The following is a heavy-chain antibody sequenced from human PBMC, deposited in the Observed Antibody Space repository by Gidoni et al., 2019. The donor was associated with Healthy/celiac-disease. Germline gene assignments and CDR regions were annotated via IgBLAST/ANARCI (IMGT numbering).Heavy chain of an antibody. CDR2: IIPIFGTA. D-gene: IGHD3-10*01. CDR1: GGTFSSYA. J-gene: IGHJ4*02. V-gene: IGHV1-69*01. Sequence: QVQLVQSGAEVKKPGPSVKVSCKASGGTFSSYAISWVRQAPGQGLEWMGGIIPIFGTANYAQKFQGRVTITADESTSTAYMELSSLRSEDTAVYYCARVGEGYYYGSGSYWGSFDYWGQGTLVTVSS. CDR3: ARVGEGYYYGSGSYWGSFDY.